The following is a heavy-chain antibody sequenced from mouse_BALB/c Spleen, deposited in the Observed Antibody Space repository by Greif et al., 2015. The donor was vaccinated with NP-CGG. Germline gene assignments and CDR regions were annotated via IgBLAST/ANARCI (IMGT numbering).Heavy chain of an antibody. D-gene: IGHD3-3*01. J-gene: IGHJ2*01. V-gene: IGHV14-3*02. Sequence: EVMLVESGAELVKPGASVKLSCTASGFNIKDTYMHWVKQRPEQGLEWIGRIDPANGNTKYDPKFQGKATITADTSPNTAYLQLSSLTSEDAAVYYCAGTYFDFWGQGTTLTVSS. CDR3: AGTYFDF. CDR2: IDPANGNT. CDR1: GFNIKDTY.